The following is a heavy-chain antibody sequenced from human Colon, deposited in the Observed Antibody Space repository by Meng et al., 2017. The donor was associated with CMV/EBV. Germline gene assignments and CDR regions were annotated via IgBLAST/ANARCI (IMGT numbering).Heavy chain of an antibody. CDR3: ARGYWWGSP. Sequence: SETLSLTCTVSGDSISSYYWSWIRQPPGKGLEWIGYIYYSGSSNYNPSLKSRVTMSVDTSKNQFSLKVTSVTAADTAVYYCARGYWWGSPWGQGTLVTVSS. CDR2: IYYSGSS. V-gene: IGHV4-59*01. CDR1: GDSISSYY. D-gene: IGHD2-8*02. J-gene: IGHJ5*02.